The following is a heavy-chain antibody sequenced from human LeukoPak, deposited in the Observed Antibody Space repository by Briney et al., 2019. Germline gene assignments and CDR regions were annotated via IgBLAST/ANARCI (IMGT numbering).Heavy chain of an antibody. CDR2: FYTSGST. D-gene: IGHD3-22*01. CDR1: GDSISSGDFY. CDR3: ACLTTADAFDI. J-gene: IGHJ3*02. Sequence: SETLSLTCTVSGDSISSGDFYWSWIRQPAGKGLEWIGRFYTSGSTNYNPSLKSRVTISVDTSKNQFSLKLSSVTAADTAVYYCACLTTADAFDIWGQGTMVTVSS. V-gene: IGHV4-61*02.